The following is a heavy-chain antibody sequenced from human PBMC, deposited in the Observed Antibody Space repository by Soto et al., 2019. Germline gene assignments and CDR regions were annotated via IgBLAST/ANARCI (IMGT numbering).Heavy chain of an antibody. CDR2: ISTHNGNT. CDR3: ARGGNLARFDAYDL. Sequence: ASVKVSCKASVFTSGGIRWVRQAPGQGLEWMGWISTHNGNTFYAQRFQVRVIMTIDTSTTSVYMELRSLRSDDTAVYFCARGGNLARFDAYDLWGQGTMVTVS. V-gene: IGHV1-18*04. CDR1: VFTSGG. J-gene: IGHJ3*01. D-gene: IGHD3-16*01.